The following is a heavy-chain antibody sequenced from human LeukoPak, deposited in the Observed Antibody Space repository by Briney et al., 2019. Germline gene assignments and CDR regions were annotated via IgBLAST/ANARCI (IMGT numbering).Heavy chain of an antibody. CDR2: ISTDGSRK. CDR1: GYIFSDNV. Sequence: PGRSLRLSCAGSGYIFSDNVIHWVRQAPGRGLEWVSMISTDGSRKYYADSVKGRFSISRDNSKNTAFLQMDSLRTDDTAMYYCARDYYGSGDSSCGMDLWGQGTTVTVSS. CDR3: ARDYYGSGDSSCGMDL. V-gene: IGHV3-30-3*01. D-gene: IGHD3-10*01. J-gene: IGHJ6*02.